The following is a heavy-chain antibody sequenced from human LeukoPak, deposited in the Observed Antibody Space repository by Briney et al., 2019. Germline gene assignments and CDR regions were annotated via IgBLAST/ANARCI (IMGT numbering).Heavy chain of an antibody. CDR1: VGTFSSYA. Sequence: ASVTVSFKSSVGTFSSYAISWVRQAPGQGLEWMGGIIPIFGTANYAQKFQGRVTITADESTSTAYMELSSLRSEDTAVYYCARVNYYDSSGYYYGFAYWGQGTLVTVSS. CDR2: IIPIFGTA. J-gene: IGHJ4*02. D-gene: IGHD3-22*01. CDR3: ARVNYYDSSGYYYGFAY. V-gene: IGHV1-69*13.